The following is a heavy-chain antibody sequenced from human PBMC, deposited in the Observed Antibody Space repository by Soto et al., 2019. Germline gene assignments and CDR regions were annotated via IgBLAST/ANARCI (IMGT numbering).Heavy chain of an antibody. Sequence: PSETLSLTCTVSGGSISSSSYYWGWIRQPPGKGLEWIGSIYYSGSTYYNPSLKSRVTISVDTSKNQFSLKLSSVTAADTAVYYCARQQGDGYNYYYYGMDVWGQGTTVTVSS. V-gene: IGHV4-39*01. J-gene: IGHJ6*02. CDR2: IYYSGST. CDR1: GGSISSSSYY. CDR3: ARQQGDGYNYYYYGMDV. D-gene: IGHD5-12*01.